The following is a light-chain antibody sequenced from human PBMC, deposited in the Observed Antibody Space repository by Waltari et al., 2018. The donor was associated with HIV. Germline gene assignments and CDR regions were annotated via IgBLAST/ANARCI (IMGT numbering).Light chain of an antibody. CDR2: DTN. Sequence: QSVLTQPPSVSAAPGQKVTIPCPGSSSHIGNQSVSWYQPPPGTAPKLLIYDTNKRPSGIADRFSGSKSGTSATLGITGLQTGDEADYYCGTWDSSLNSWEFGGGTKVTVL. CDR3: GTWDSSLNSWE. J-gene: IGLJ3*02. CDR1: SSHIGNQS. V-gene: IGLV1-51*01.